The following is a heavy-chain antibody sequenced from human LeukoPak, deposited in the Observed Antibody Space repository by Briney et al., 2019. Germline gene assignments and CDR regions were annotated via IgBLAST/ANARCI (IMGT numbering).Heavy chain of an antibody. D-gene: IGHD3-22*01. CDR3: ARGGAGYYDSSGYYFVY. Sequence: ASVKVSCKASGYTFTSYDINWVRQATGQGLEWMGWMNPNSGNTGYAQKFQGRVTMTRNTSISTAYMELSSLRSGDTAVYYCARGGAGYYDSSGYYFVYWGQGTLVTVSS. J-gene: IGHJ4*02. CDR2: MNPNSGNT. V-gene: IGHV1-8*01. CDR1: GYTFTSYD.